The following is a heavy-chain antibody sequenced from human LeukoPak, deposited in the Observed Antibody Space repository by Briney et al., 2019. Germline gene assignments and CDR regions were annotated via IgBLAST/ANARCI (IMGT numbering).Heavy chain of an antibody. D-gene: IGHD6-13*01. CDR3: AKDIFTGIAAAGAIDY. V-gene: IGHV3-9*01. CDR1: GFTFDDYA. Sequence: GGSLRLSCAASGFTFDDYAMHWVRQAPGKGLEWVSGISWNSGSIGYADSVKGRFTISRDNAKNSLSLQMNSLRAEDTALYFCAKDIFTGIAAAGAIDYWGQGTLVTVSS. CDR2: ISWNSGSI. J-gene: IGHJ4*02.